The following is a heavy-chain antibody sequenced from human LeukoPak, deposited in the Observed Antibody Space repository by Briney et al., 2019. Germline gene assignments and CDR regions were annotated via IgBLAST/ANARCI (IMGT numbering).Heavy chain of an antibody. CDR2: MNPNSGNT. Sequence: ASVKVSCKASGYTFTSYDINWVRQATGQGLEWMGWMNPNSGNTGYAQKFQGRVAMTRNTSISTAYMELSSLRSEDTAVYYCARDSSSWYAYYGMDVWGQGTTVTASS. CDR3: ARDSSSWYAYYGMDV. V-gene: IGHV1-8*01. J-gene: IGHJ6*02. CDR1: GYTFTSYD. D-gene: IGHD6-13*01.